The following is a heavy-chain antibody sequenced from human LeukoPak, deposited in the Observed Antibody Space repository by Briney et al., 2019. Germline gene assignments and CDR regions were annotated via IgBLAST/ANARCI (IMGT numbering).Heavy chain of an antibody. V-gene: IGHV1-2*05. D-gene: IGHD1-20*01. CDR3: ATRGGKITGTTNY. Sequence: ASVKVSCKASGYTFTGYFVYWVRQAPGHGLEWMGGVNPSSGGTYYVQKFQGRVKMTRDTSISTAYLELSSLRSDATVVYFCATRGGKITGTTNYWRQGTLLTVSS. J-gene: IGHJ4*02. CDR1: GYTFTGYF. CDR2: VNPSSGGT.